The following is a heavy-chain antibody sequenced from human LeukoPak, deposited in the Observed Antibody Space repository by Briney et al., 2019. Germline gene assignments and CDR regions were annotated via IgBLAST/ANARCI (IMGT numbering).Heavy chain of an antibody. V-gene: IGHV1-69*06. D-gene: IGHD3-10*01. Sequence: ASVKVSCKASGGTFSSYAISWVRQAPGQGLEWMGGIIPIFGTANYAQKFQGRVTITADKSTSTAYMELGSLRSEDTAVYYCAATDYYGSGSYYIIPYYFDYWGQGTLVTVSS. CDR1: GGTFSSYA. J-gene: IGHJ4*02. CDR3: AATDYYGSGSYYIIPYYFDY. CDR2: IIPIFGTA.